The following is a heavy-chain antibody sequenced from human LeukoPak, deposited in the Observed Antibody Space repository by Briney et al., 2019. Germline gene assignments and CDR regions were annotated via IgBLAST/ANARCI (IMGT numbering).Heavy chain of an antibody. CDR1: GGTFSSYT. CDR3: ARGRGHGGLHDY. Sequence: SVKVSCKASGGTFSSYTISWVRQAPGPGLEWMGRIIPILGIANYAQKFQGRVTITADKSTSTAYMELSSLRSEDTAVYYCARGRGHGGLHDYWGQGTLVTVSS. D-gene: IGHD3-10*01. CDR2: IIPILGIA. V-gene: IGHV1-69*02. J-gene: IGHJ4*02.